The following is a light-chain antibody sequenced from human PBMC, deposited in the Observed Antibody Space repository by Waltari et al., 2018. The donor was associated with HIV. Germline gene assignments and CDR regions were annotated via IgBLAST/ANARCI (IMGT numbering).Light chain of an antibody. CDR2: GAS. CDR1: QGMSSH. CDR3: QQYNNWPRT. J-gene: IGKJ1*01. V-gene: IGKV3-15*01. Sequence: IGITLSPATLSTSAGEGVTLPCRASQGMSSHLDWYQQKHGQAPWLLIYGASTRATTIPARFSGSGSGTEFTLTISSLQSEDFAVYYCQQYNNWPRTFGQGTKVDFK.